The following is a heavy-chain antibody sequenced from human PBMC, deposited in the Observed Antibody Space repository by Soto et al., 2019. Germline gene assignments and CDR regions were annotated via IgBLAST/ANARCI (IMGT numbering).Heavy chain of an antibody. Sequence: VQLVESGGGVVQPGRSLRLSCAASGFTFSDYAMHWVRQAPGKGLEWVAVVSHDGRDTHYADSVKGRFTISRDSSKNTVSLEMTSLRAEDTAVYSCAKGGRQWLVTSDFNYWGQGALVTVSS. D-gene: IGHD6-19*01. CDR2: VSHDGRDT. CDR1: GFTFSDYA. CDR3: AKGGRQWLVTSDFNY. V-gene: IGHV3-30*18. J-gene: IGHJ4*02.